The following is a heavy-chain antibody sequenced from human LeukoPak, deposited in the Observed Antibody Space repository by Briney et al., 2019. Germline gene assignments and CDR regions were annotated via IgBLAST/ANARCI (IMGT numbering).Heavy chain of an antibody. CDR1: GFTFSSYA. CDR3: AKENYGSGSYNNWFDP. Sequence: GGSLRLSCAASGFTFSSYAMSWVRQAPGKGLEWVSAISGSGGSTYYADSVKGRFTISRDNSKNTLYLQMNSLRAENTAVYYCAKENYGSGSYNNWFDPWGQGTLITVSS. J-gene: IGHJ5*02. CDR2: ISGSGGST. D-gene: IGHD3-10*01. V-gene: IGHV3-23*01.